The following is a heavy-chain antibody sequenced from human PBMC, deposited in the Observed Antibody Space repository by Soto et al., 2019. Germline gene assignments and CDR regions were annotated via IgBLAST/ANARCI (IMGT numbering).Heavy chain of an antibody. CDR1: GDSISTYY. V-gene: IGHV4-59*01. CDR3: ALRSMAVVPEY. D-gene: IGHD3-22*01. J-gene: IGHJ4*02. Sequence: QVQLQESGPGLVKPSETLSLTCAVSGDSISTYYCMWIRQPSGKGLESIGYLYYGRSANYNPSLKSRVTLSVDTSTNQCSLTLSSMTAADTAVYYCALRSMAVVPEYWGQGTLVTVSS. CDR2: LYYGRSA.